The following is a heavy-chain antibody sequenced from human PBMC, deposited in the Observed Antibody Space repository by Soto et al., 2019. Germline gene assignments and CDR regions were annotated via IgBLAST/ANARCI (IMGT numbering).Heavy chain of an antibody. D-gene: IGHD4-4*01. J-gene: IGHJ4*02. CDR2: IYTAGTT. V-gene: IGHV3-66*01. Sequence: EVQLAESGGGLVQPGGSLRLSCAASGFTVSSHYMSWVRQAPGKGLEWVSVIYTAGTTYHADSVKGRFTISRDNSKNTLYLQMNSLGAEDTAVYYCARDSYSKYWGQGTLVTVSS. CDR3: ARDSYSKY. CDR1: GFTVSSHY.